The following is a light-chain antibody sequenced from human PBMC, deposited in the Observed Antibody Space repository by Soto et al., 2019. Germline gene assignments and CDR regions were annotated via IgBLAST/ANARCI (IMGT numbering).Light chain of an antibody. J-gene: IGLJ2*01. CDR3: CSYAGSTTDVV. CDR2: EDN. Sequence: QSALTQPASVSGSPGQSITISCTGTSSDVGSYKLVSWYQQHPGKAPKLMIYEDNKRPSGVSNRFSGSKSGNTASLTISGLQAEDEADYYCCSYAGSTTDVVFGGGTKLTVL. V-gene: IGLV2-23*01. CDR1: SSDVGSYKL.